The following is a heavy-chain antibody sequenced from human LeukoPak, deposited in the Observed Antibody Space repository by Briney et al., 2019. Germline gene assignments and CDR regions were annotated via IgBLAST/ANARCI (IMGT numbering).Heavy chain of an antibody. CDR3: ARDVTSYYCSGGSCYSYFDY. CDR1: GYTFTSYG. J-gene: IGHJ4*02. D-gene: IGHD2-15*01. CDR2: ISAYNGNT. V-gene: IGHV1-18*01. Sequence: ASVKVSCKASGYTFTSYGISWVRQAPGQGLEWMGWISAYNGNTNYAQKLQGRVTMTTDTSTSTAHMELGSLRSDDTAVYYCARDVTSYYCSGGSCYSYFDYWGQGTLVTVSS.